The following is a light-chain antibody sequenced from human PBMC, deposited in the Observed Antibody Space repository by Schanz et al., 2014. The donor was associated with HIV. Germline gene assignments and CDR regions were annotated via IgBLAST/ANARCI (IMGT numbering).Light chain of an antibody. CDR1: SSDVGGYDY. V-gene: IGLV2-14*03. CDR2: DVT. CDR3: CSYTSSDTLV. J-gene: IGLJ2*01. Sequence: QSALTQPASVSGSPGQSITISCTGDSSDVGGYDYVSWYQQHPGKAPKLIIYDVTDRPSGVSFRFSGSKSGNTASLTISGLQSEDEADYYCCSYTSSDTLVFGGGTKLTVL.